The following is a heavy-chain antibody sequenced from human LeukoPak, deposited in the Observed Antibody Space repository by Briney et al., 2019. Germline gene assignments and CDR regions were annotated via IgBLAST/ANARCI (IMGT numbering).Heavy chain of an antibody. CDR1: GGSFSGYY. Sequence: PSETLSLTCAVYGGSFSGYYWSWIRQPPGKGLEWIGEINHSGSTNYNPSLKSRVTISVDTSKNQFSLKLSSVTAADTAVYYCARGRVATFPAGYYYYYMDVWGKGTTVTVSS. J-gene: IGHJ6*03. CDR3: ARGRVATFPAGYYYYYMDV. V-gene: IGHV4-34*01. D-gene: IGHD5-12*01. CDR2: INHSGST.